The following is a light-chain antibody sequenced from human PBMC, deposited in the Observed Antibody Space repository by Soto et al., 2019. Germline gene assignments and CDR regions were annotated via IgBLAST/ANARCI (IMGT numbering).Light chain of an antibody. CDR2: DVS. CDR3: SSYTPSSPYV. V-gene: IGLV2-14*01. Sequence: QSALTQPASVSGSPGQSIAISCTGTSSDVGSFNYVSWYQQHPGKVPKLMIYDVSNRPSGVSDRFSGSKSGNTASLTISGLQAEDEADYYCSSYTPSSPYVFGTGTKVTVL. J-gene: IGLJ1*01. CDR1: SSDVGSFNY.